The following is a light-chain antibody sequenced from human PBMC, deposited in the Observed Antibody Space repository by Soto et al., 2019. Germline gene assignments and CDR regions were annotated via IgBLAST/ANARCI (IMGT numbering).Light chain of an antibody. CDR3: QQLNSYPRT. Sequence: IQLTQSPSSLSASVGDRVTITCRASQAISSYLAWYQQKPGRAPHLLIYGASTLQTGVPSRFSGSGSGTEFTLTISSLQPEDSAPYYCQQLNSYPRTFGKGTKVEIK. V-gene: IGKV1-9*01. CDR2: GAS. CDR1: QAISSY. J-gene: IGKJ1*01.